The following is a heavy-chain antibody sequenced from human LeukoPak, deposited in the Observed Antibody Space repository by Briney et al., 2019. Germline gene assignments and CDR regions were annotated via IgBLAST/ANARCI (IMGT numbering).Heavy chain of an antibody. V-gene: IGHV3-49*04. CDR2: IRSKAYGGTT. D-gene: IGHD3-9*01. J-gene: IGHJ4*02. CDR3: TRDGGLRYFDWLLYHY. CDR1: GFTFGDYA. Sequence: GGSLRLSCTASGFTFGDYAMSWVRQAPGKGREWVGFIRSKAYGGTTEYAASVKGRFTISRDDSKSIAYLQMNSLKTEDTAVYYCTRDGGLRYFDWLLYHYWGQGTLVTVSS.